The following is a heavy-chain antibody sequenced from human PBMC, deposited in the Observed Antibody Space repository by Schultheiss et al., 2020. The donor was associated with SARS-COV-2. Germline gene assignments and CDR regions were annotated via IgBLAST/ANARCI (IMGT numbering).Heavy chain of an antibody. CDR1: GGSFSGYY. Sequence: SQTLSLTCAVYGGSFSGYYWSWIRQPPGKGLEWIGEINHSGSTNYNPSLKSRVTISVDTSKNQFSLKLSSVTAADTAVYYCARDTRIYDFWSGYLDYWGQGTLVTVSS. CDR2: INHSGST. J-gene: IGHJ4*02. CDR3: ARDTRIYDFWSGYLDY. D-gene: IGHD3-3*01. V-gene: IGHV4-34*01.